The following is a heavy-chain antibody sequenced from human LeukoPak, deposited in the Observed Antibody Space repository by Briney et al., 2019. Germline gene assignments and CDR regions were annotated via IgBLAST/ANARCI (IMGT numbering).Heavy chain of an antibody. V-gene: IGHV4-34*01. Sequence: SETLSPTCAVYGGSFSGYYWSWIRQPPGKGLERIGEINHNGSTNYNPSLKSRVTISVDTSKNQFSLKLSSVTAADTAVYYCARSRQWLVMGGFDYWGQGTLVTVSS. J-gene: IGHJ4*02. D-gene: IGHD6-19*01. CDR3: ARSRQWLVMGGFDY. CDR2: INHNGST. CDR1: GGSFSGYY.